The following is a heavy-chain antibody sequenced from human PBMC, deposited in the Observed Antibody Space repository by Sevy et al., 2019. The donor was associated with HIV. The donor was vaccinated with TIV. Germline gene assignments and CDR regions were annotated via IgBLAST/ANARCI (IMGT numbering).Heavy chain of an antibody. CDR2: FKGKPSGWAI. V-gene: IGHV3-15*01. CDR3: TTDSWSQEDYYEY. CDR1: GFTFTDAW. J-gene: IGHJ4*02. Sequence: GGSLRLSCAASGFTFTDAWMSWVRQAPGKGLEWVGRFKGKPSGWAIDHAAPVKGRFIISRDDSKNTLYLQMSSLRPEETAVYYCTTDSWSQEDYYEYWGQGTLVTVSS. D-gene: IGHD6-13*01.